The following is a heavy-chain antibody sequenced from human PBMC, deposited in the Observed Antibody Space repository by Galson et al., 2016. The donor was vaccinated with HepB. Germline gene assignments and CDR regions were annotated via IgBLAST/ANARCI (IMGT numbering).Heavy chain of an antibody. CDR2: ISASGRTT. Sequence: SLRLSCAASGFTFNSYAMSWVRQAPGKGLEWVAGISASGRTTFYADSVTGRFTISRDNSKNTLNLEMNKLRVDDTAVYYCVKDRRYGDYVGWFDPWGQGTPVIVSS. J-gene: IGHJ5*02. D-gene: IGHD4-17*01. V-gene: IGHV3-23*01. CDR1: GFTFNSYA. CDR3: VKDRRYGDYVGWFDP.